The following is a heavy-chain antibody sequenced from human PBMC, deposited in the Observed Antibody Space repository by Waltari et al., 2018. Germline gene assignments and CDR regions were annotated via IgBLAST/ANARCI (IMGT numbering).Heavy chain of an antibody. J-gene: IGHJ4*02. CDR1: GASVTTAY. V-gene: IGHV4-59*02. D-gene: IGHD6-13*01. CDR3: AKSKSGYSNDHFDY. Sequence: QVQLQESGPGLVKPSETLSLTCTVSGASVTTAYWSWIRQPPGKGLEWIGYIYFSGSTNYNPSLKSRVTISIDTSKNQFSLNLTSVTAADTAVYYCAKSKSGYSNDHFDYWGQGTLVTVSS. CDR2: IYFSGST.